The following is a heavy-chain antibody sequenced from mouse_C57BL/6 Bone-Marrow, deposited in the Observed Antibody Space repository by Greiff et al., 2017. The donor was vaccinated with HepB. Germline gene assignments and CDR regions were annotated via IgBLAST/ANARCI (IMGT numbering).Heavy chain of an antibody. Sequence: QVQLQQPGAELVRPGTSVKLSCKASGYTFTSYWMHWVKQRPGQGLEWIGVIDPSDSYTNYNQKFKGKATLTVDTSSSTAYMQLSSLTSEYSAVYYCVNSYWGQGTLVTVSA. J-gene: IGHJ3*01. CDR1: GYTFTSYW. V-gene: IGHV1-59*01. CDR3: VNSY. CDR2: IDPSDSYT.